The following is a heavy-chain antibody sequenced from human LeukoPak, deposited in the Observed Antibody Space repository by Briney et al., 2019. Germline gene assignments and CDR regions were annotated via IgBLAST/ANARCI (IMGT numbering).Heavy chain of an antibody. CDR2: ISYDGSNK. CDR1: GFTFSSYG. J-gene: IGHJ4*02. D-gene: IGHD2-2*01. CDR3: AKSRGCSSTSCLVDY. Sequence: GRSLRLSCAASGFTFSSYGMHWVRQAPGKGLEWVAVISYDGSNKYYADSVKGRFTISRDNSKNTLYLQMNSPRAEDTAVYYCAKSRGCSSTSCLVDYWGQGTLVTVSS. V-gene: IGHV3-30*18.